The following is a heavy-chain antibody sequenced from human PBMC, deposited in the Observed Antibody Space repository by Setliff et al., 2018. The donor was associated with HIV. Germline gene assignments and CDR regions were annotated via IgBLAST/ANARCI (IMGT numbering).Heavy chain of an antibody. CDR1: AGSISSSSYY. J-gene: IGHJ3*02. D-gene: IGHD3-3*01. CDR3: ARQSGYTRGWDIFGLVAGSFDI. Sequence: SETLSLTCNVSAGSISSSSYYWAWIRQPPGKGLEWIGTIYYSGNTYYRPSLKSRVTVSIDTSKNQFSLRLNSVTAADTAVYYCARQSGYTRGWDIFGLVAGSFDIWGQGTMVTV. V-gene: IGHV4-39*01. CDR2: IYYSGNT.